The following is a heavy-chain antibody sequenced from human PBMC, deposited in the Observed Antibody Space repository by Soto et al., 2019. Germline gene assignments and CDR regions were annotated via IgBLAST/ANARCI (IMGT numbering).Heavy chain of an antibody. Sequence: QVQLQESGPGLVKPSETLSLTCTVSGGSISSYYGSWIRQPPGKGLEWIGCIDYSGSTNYNPSLKSRVTRSLDTSKNPFSLKLSSVTAADTAVYYCARSYRRYCSGGSCYSYYYYYMDVWGKGTTVTVSS. CDR3: ARSYRRYCSGGSCYSYYYYYMDV. J-gene: IGHJ6*03. V-gene: IGHV4-59*01. CDR1: GGSISSYY. CDR2: IDYSGST. D-gene: IGHD2-15*01.